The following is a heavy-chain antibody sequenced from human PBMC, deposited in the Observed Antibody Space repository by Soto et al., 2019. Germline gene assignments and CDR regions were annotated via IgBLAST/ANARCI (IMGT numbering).Heavy chain of an antibody. V-gene: IGHV3-11*01. Sequence: QVQLVESGGGLVKPGGSLRLSCAASRFTFSDYYMSWIRQAPGKGLEWVSYISSSGSTRYYADSVKGRFTISRDNAKNSLYLQMNSLRAEDTAVYYCARDPVSEVGATRGFDYWGQGTLVTVSS. D-gene: IGHD1-26*01. CDR3: ARDPVSEVGATRGFDY. CDR2: ISSSGSTR. CDR1: RFTFSDYY. J-gene: IGHJ4*02.